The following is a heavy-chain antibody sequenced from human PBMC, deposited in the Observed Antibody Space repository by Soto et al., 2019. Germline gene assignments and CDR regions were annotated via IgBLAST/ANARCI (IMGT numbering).Heavy chain of an antibody. Sequence: TLSLTCTVSGGSISRSTYYWGWIRQPPGKGLEWIGSIYYSGSTYYRPSLKSRVTISVDTSKNQFSLKLSSVTAADTAVYYCARQVPAAIRLGWFDPWGQGTLVTVSS. CDR3: ARQVPAAIRLGWFDP. D-gene: IGHD2-2*02. V-gene: IGHV4-39*01. CDR2: IYYSGST. J-gene: IGHJ5*02. CDR1: GGSISRSTYY.